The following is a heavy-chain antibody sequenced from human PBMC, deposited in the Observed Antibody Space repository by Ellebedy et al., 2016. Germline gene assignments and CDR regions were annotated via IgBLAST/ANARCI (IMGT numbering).Heavy chain of an antibody. CDR2: INSGSSKI. Sequence: GESLKISCAASGFTFSSYSMNWVRQAPGKGLEWVAYINSGSSKIYYADSVKGRFTISRDNAKDALFLEVSSLIDDDTAVYYYSPDGDLGHCIGGSCRATDAFDLWGPGTLVTVSS. D-gene: IGHD2-15*01. J-gene: IGHJ3*01. V-gene: IGHV3-48*02. CDR3: SPDGDLGHCIGGSCRATDAFDL. CDR1: GFTFSSYS.